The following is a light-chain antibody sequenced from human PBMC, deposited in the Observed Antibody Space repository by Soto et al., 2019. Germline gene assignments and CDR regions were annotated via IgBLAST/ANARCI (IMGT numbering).Light chain of an antibody. V-gene: IGKV1-33*01. Sequence: DIQMTQSPSTLSASVGDRVTITCRASQRISSKLVWYQQKPGKAPKLLIYDASDLETGVPSRFSGSGSGTGFTFTISSLQPEDFATYYCQQYESLPLTFGQGTRLEIK. CDR3: QQYESLPLT. CDR1: QRISSK. CDR2: DAS. J-gene: IGKJ5*01.